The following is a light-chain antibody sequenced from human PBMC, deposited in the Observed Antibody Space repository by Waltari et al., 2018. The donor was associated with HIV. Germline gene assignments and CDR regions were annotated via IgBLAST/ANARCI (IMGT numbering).Light chain of an antibody. V-gene: IGKV3-15*01. CDR3: QQYDSGPRGIT. J-gene: IGKJ2*01. Sequence: EIVMMQSPPTLSVSPGQRVTLPCRASQSISAKVAWYQQRPGQAPRLLIYEAATRPTGIPARFSGSGSGTEFTLTISSLQSEDFATYFCQQYDSGPRGITFGQGTMLEIK. CDR1: QSISAK. CDR2: EAA.